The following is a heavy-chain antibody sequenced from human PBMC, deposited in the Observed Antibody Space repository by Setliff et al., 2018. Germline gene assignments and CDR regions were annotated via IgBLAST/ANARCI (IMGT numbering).Heavy chain of an antibody. CDR3: ARDRGGTAIANWFDR. CDR2: IMPIFGST. D-gene: IGHD2-21*01. V-gene: IGHV1-69*08. J-gene: IGHJ5*02. CDR1: GGSFGSFS. Sequence: ASVKVSCKASGGSFGSFSIHWVRQAPGQGLEWMGRIMPIFGSTNYAQNFQGRVTITADKSTSTAYMDLSSLRSEDSAVYYCARDRGGTAIANWFDRWGQGTLVTVSS.